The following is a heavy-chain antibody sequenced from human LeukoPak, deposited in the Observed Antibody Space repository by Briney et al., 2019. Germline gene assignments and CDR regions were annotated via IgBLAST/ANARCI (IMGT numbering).Heavy chain of an antibody. Sequence: SETLSLTCAVYGGSFSGYYWSWIRQPPGKGLEWIGEINHSGSTNYNPSLKSRVTISVDTSKNQFSLKLSSVTAADTAVYYCALWFGELSNWGQGTLVTVSS. CDR1: GGSFSGYY. CDR2: INHSGST. V-gene: IGHV4-34*01. J-gene: IGHJ4*02. D-gene: IGHD3-10*01. CDR3: ALWFGELSN.